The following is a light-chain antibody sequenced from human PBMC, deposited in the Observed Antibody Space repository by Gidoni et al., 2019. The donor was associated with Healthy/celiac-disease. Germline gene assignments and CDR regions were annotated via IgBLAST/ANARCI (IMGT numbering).Light chain of an antibody. CDR3: QQSYSTS. V-gene: IGKV1-39*01. CDR2: AAS. CDR1: QSISSY. J-gene: IGKJ5*01. Sequence: DIQMTQSPSSLSASVGDRVTITCRASQSISSYLNWYQQKPGKAPKLLIYAASSLQSGVPSRFSGSGSGTDFTLTISSLQPEDFATYYCQQSYSTSLXQXTRLXIK.